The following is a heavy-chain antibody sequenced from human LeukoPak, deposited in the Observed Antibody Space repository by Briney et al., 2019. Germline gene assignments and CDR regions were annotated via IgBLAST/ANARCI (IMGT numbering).Heavy chain of an antibody. CDR3: ARRVDGSGPHDH. CDR2: IYYSGST. J-gene: IGHJ4*02. Sequence: SETLSLTCTVSGGSISSSRYYWGWIRQPPGKGLEWIGSIYYSGSTYYNPSLKSRVTISVDTSKNQCSLKLSSVTAADTAVYYCARRVDGSGPHDHWGQGTLVTVSS. D-gene: IGHD3-10*01. V-gene: IGHV4-39*01. CDR1: GGSISSSRYY.